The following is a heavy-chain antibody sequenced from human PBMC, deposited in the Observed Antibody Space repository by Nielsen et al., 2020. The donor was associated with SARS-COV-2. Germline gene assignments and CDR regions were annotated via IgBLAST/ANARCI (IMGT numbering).Heavy chain of an antibody. CDR1: GFTFTYHG. D-gene: IGHD4-11*01. V-gene: IGHV3-30*03. J-gene: IGHJ4*02. Sequence: GGSLRLSCAASGFTFTYHGIHWVRQAPGKGLEWVALISDDGSHEYYADSVKGRFTISRDNSKKTASLQMSRLRHEDTAVYYCATADDYDYWGQGTVVTVSS. CDR2: ISDDGSHE. CDR3: ATADDYDY.